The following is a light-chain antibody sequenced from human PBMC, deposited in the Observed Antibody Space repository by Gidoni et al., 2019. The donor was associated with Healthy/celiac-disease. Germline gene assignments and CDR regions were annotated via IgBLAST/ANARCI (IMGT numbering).Light chain of an antibody. CDR3: HQCGSSPFT. J-gene: IGKJ3*01. CDR2: GAS. Sequence: EIVLTQSPGTLSLSPGERATLSCRASQSVTSSQLAWYQQKPGQSPRFLIYGASAKAPDTPDRFSGSGSGRDFTLTISRLEPEDFGVYYCHQCGSSPFTFGPGTKLEIK. CDR1: QSVTSSQ. V-gene: IGKV3-20*01.